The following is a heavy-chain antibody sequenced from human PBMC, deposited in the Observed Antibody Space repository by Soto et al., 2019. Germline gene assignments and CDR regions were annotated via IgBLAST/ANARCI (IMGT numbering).Heavy chain of an antibody. J-gene: IGHJ4*02. V-gene: IGHV1-3*04. CDR2: INTGNGNT. Sequence: QVQLVQSGAEVKKPVASVKVSCKASGYNFTMYAMIWVREAPGQRPEWMGWINTGNGNTKYSPKLQGRVTITRDTSASTAYMELSSLKSQDTAVYYCATDGGNYLDNWGQGTLVTVSS. CDR3: ATDGGNYLDN. CDR1: GYNFTMYA. D-gene: IGHD3-16*01.